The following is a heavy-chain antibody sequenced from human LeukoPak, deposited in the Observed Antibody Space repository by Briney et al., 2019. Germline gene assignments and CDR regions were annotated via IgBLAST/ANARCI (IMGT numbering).Heavy chain of an antibody. D-gene: IGHD5-18*01. CDR2: VWYDGNMK. CDR1: GFSFQNYG. J-gene: IGHJ4*01. V-gene: IGHV3-33*02. Sequence: GGSLRLSCAASGFSFQNYGMHWVRQAPGKGLEWVTVVWYDGNMKYYADSVKGRFTISRDNPTNTLFLQMNSLRPKDTAVYYCARAPRGYGSYYFDYWGHGTLVTVSS. CDR3: ARAPRGYGSYYFDY.